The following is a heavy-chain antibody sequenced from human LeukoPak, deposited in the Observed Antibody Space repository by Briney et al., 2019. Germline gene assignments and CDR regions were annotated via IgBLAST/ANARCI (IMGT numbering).Heavy chain of an antibody. CDR1: GGSIRSSSYY. CDR3: ARGYYGSGSYYMVWHPYYYYMDV. D-gene: IGHD3-10*01. CDR2: INHSGST. Sequence: PSETLSLTCTVSGGSIRSSSYYWGWIRQPPGKGLEWIGEINHSGSTNYNPSLKSRVTISVDTSKNQFSLKLSSVTAADTAVYYCARGYYGSGSYYMVWHPYYYYMDVWGKGTTVTVSS. J-gene: IGHJ6*03. V-gene: IGHV4-39*07.